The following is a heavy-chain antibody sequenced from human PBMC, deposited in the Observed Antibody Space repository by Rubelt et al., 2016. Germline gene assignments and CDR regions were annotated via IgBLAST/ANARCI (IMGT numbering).Heavy chain of an antibody. CDR3: ARGGGGIDY. V-gene: IGHV4-34*01. J-gene: IGHJ4*02. CDR1: GGSFSGYY. CDR2: INHCGST. Sequence: QVQLQQWGAGLLKPSETLSLTCAVYGGSFSGYYWSWIRQPPGKGLEWIGEINHCGSTNYNPSLKGWVTIMVDTSSDRLSLKLGSVTAADTAVYYCARGGGGIDYWGQGTLVTVSS. D-gene: IGHD3-10*01.